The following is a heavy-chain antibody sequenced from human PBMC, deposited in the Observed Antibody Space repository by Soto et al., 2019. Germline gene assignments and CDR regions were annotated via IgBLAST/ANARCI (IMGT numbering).Heavy chain of an antibody. V-gene: IGHV4-61*01. CDR2: IYYSGST. CDR1: GGSVSSGSYY. CDR3: ARRKINPSGRTLYYYYGMDV. D-gene: IGHD5-12*01. Sequence: SETLSLTCTVSGGSVSSGSYYWSLILQPPGKGLEWIGYIYYSGSTNYNPSLKSRVTISVDTSKNQFSLKLSSVTAADTAVYYCARRKINPSGRTLYYYYGMDVWGQGTTVTVSS. J-gene: IGHJ6*02.